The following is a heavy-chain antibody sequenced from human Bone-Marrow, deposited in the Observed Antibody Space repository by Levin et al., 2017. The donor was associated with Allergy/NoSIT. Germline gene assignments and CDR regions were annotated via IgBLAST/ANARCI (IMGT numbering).Heavy chain of an antibody. CDR2: IGASSTYI. J-gene: IGHJ6*04. D-gene: IGHD2-8*02. Sequence: VGSLRLSCVTSGFSFGLYGMNWVRQAPGKGLEWVSFIGASSTYIYYADSVKGRFSISRDSAKKTLSLQMNSLRAEDTAVYYCARESPKQLCTGGRCLFYGMDVWGEGTTVTVSS. CDR3: ARESPKQLCTGGRCLFYGMDV. V-gene: IGHV3-21*01. CDR1: GFSFGLYG.